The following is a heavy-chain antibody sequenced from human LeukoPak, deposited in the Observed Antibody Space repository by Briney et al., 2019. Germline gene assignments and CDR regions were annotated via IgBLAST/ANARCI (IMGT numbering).Heavy chain of an antibody. D-gene: IGHD3-22*01. J-gene: IGHJ4*02. CDR1: DDSITIYY. V-gene: IGHV4-59*12. CDR2: IYYSGST. Sequence: SETLSLTCTVSDDSITIYYWSWIRQPPGKGLEWIGYIYYSGSTNYNPSLKSRVTISVDTSKNQFSLKLSSVTAADTAVYYCARVDSSGYELGYWGQGTLVTVSS. CDR3: ARVDSSGYELGY.